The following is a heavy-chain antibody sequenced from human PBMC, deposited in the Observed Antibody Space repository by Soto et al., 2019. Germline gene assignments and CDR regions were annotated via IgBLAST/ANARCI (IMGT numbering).Heavy chain of an antibody. CDR1: GGSISSGGYY. D-gene: IGHD3-3*01. J-gene: IGHJ6*03. Sequence: SETLSLTCTVSGGSISSGGYYWSWIRQHPGKGLEWIGYFYYSGNSYYNPSLKSRVTISVDTSKNQFSLKLSSVTAADTAVYYCARGTRDFWSGYYSHMDVWGKGTTVTVSS. CDR2: FYYSGNS. V-gene: IGHV4-31*03. CDR3: ARGTRDFWSGYYSHMDV.